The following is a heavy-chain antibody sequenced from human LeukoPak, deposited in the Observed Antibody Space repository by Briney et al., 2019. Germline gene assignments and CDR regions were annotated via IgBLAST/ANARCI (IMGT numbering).Heavy chain of an antibody. CDR2: IKGDGSEK. V-gene: IGHV3-7*01. J-gene: IGHJ4*02. Sequence: GGSLRLSCAASGFTFSSYWMNWVRQAPGKGLEWVATIKGDGSEKFYVDSVKGRFTISKDNAKNSLSLQMNSLRAEDTAVYYCARGWLIDYWGQGTLVTVSS. D-gene: IGHD5-12*01. CDR3: ARGWLIDY. CDR1: GFTFSSYW.